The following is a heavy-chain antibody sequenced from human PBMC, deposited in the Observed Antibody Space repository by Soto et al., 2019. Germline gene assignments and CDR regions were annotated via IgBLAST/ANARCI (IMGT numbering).Heavy chain of an antibody. J-gene: IGHJ4*02. V-gene: IGHV3-23*01. CDR2: IGASGDIT. CDR1: GFSFTNFA. D-gene: IGHD2-21*02. CDR3: AKDDFTDRGDDYFDY. Sequence: VPPGGSLSLSCAASGFSFTNFAMSWVRNAQGKGLEWVAGIGASGDITWYADSVKGRLSISRDNSKNTLYLQLNSLRFEDTAVYYCAKDDFTDRGDDYFDYWGPGTLVTVSS.